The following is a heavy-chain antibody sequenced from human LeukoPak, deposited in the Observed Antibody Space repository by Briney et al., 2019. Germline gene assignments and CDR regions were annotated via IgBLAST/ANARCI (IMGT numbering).Heavy chain of an antibody. CDR2: IIPIFSTA. Sequence: SVKVSCKASVGTFSSYAISCVRQAPGQGLECMGGIIPIFSTANYAQKFPGRVTITADESTSTAYMELSSLRSEDTAVYYCAREGYYYGSGSPMGWFDPWGQGTLVTVSS. V-gene: IGHV1-69*13. CDR1: VGTFSSYA. D-gene: IGHD3-10*01. CDR3: AREGYYYGSGSPMGWFDP. J-gene: IGHJ5*02.